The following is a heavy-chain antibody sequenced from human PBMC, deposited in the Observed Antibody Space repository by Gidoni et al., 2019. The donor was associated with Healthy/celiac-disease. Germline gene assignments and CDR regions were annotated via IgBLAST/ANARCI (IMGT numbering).Heavy chain of an antibody. CDR1: GGSISSTSTY. V-gene: IGHV4-39*01. D-gene: IGHD3-3*01. CDR3: ARLGYDFWSGYSASIPFDY. J-gene: IGHJ4*02. CDR2: IEDSGST. Sequence: LPLQESGPVLVKPSETLSLTCTVTGGSISSTSTYWGWIRPPPGKGLEWSGSIEDSGSTHYNPAIKSRVNISVDTSKNQFSLRLSSVTAEDTAVYYCARLGYDFWSGYSASIPFDYWGQGTLVTVSS.